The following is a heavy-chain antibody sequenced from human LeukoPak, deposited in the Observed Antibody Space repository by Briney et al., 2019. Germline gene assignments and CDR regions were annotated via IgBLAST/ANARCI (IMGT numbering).Heavy chain of an antibody. CDR3: AKRPPGSGLDY. CDR2: GRYDGSNK. J-gene: IGHJ4*02. D-gene: IGHD3-10*01. V-gene: IGHV3-30*02. Sequence: GGSLRLSCAASGFTFSSYDMHWVRQAPGKGLEWVAFGRYDGSNKNYADSVQGRFTISRDNSKSTLYLHMTSLRTEDTAVYYCAKRPPGSGLDYWGQGTLVTVSS. CDR1: GFTFSSYD.